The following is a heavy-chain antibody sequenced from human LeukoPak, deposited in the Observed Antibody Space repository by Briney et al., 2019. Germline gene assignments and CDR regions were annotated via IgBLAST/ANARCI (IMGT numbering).Heavy chain of an antibody. CDR1: GYTFSSYD. D-gene: IGHD6-19*01. J-gene: IGHJ5*02. V-gene: IGHV1-8*01. Sequence: GASVSVCCKPAGYTFSSYDINWVRQATGQSLEWMGWMNPNNVNKGYAQKYQRRVTMTRITSISTAYMELSSLRSEDTAVYYCARSSSSGWYGWFDPWGQGTLVTVSS. CDR2: MNPNNVNK. CDR3: ARSSSSGWYGWFDP.